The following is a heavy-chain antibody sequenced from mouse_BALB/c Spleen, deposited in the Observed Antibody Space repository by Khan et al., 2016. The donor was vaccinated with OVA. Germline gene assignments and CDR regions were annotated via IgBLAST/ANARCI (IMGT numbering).Heavy chain of an antibody. Sequence: VQLQQSGGEVIRPGTSVRISCKASGYTFTNYWLGWIRQRPGHGLEWIGDIYPGGYFTNYNEHFKGKATLTVDTSSSTANMQRSSLTSEDSAVYFCARWATWYFDVWGAGTTVTVSS. V-gene: IGHV1-63*02. CDR3: ARWATWYFDV. J-gene: IGHJ1*01. D-gene: IGHD3-1*01. CDR1: GYTFTNYW. CDR2: IYPGGYFT.